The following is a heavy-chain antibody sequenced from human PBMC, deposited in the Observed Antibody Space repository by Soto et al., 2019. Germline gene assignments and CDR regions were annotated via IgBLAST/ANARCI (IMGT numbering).Heavy chain of an antibody. D-gene: IGHD6-19*01. V-gene: IGHV4-4*02. CDR2: IYHSESA. J-gene: IGHJ3*02. Sequence: PSETLSLTCGVSGDSIISNNWWTWVRQPPGKGLEWVGEIYHSESANYNPSLKRRVTISLDKSRNQFSLSLASVTAADAAVYFCAGGTYITGRFALDIWGQGTMVTVSS. CDR3: AGGTYITGRFALDI. CDR1: GDSIISNNW.